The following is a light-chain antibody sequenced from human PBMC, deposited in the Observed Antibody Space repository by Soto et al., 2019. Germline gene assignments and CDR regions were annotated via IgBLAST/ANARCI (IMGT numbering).Light chain of an antibody. CDR1: VLAKKY. CDR3: YSAADNKGV. CDR2: KDS. Sequence: SYELTQPSSVSVSPGQTARITCSGDVLAKKYARWFQQKPGQAPVLVIYKDSERPSGIPERFSGSSSGTTVTLTISGAQVEGEADYYCYSAADNKGVFGGGTKLTVL. V-gene: IGLV3-27*01. J-gene: IGLJ2*01.